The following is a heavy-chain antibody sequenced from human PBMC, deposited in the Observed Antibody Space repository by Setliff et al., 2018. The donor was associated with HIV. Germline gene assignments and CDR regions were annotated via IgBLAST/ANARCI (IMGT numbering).Heavy chain of an antibody. D-gene: IGHD2-2*01. J-gene: IGHJ4*02. CDR2: IYHSGST. CDR3: ARVRLRVPPSIFDY. Sequence: SETLSLTCAVSGGSISSSNWWNWVRQPPGKGLGGIGKIYHSGSTNYKPSLKSRATISVDKSKNQFSLRLNSVTAADTAVYYCARVRLRVPPSIFDYWGQGALVTVSS. CDR1: GGSISSSNW. V-gene: IGHV4-4*02.